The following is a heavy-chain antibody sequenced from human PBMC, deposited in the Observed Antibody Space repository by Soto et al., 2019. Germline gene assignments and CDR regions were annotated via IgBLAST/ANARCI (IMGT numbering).Heavy chain of an antibody. CDR3: AKEAAMVSSTFNYFDY. CDR2: NGGSGGYK. D-gene: IGHD6-13*01. J-gene: IGHJ4*02. Sequence: EVQLLESGGGLVQPGGSLRLSCAASGFFFSSYAMSWVRQAPGKGLEWVSGNGGSGGYKSYADSVKGRFTISRDNSKNTLYLQMESLGAEDTAVYYCAKEAAMVSSTFNYFDYWGQGTLVAVSS. V-gene: IGHV3-23*01. CDR1: GFFFSSYA.